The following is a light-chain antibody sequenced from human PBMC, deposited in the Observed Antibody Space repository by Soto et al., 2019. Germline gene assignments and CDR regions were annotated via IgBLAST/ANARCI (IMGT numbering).Light chain of an antibody. Sequence: EIVLTQSPGTLSVSPGERVTLSCRASQSVSSNYLAWYQQRPGQAPRLLIFGASYRATGIPDRFSGSGSGTDSTLTISRLEPEDFAVYYCQQYSTSPPEFTFGPGTKVDSK. J-gene: IGKJ3*01. CDR2: GAS. V-gene: IGKV3-20*01. CDR1: QSVSSNY. CDR3: QQYSTSPPEFT.